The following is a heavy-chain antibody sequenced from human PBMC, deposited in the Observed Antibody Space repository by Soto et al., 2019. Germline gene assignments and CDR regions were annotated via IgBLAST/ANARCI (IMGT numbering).Heavy chain of an antibody. Sequence: KSSETLSLTCTVSGGSISSGGYYWSWIRQHPGKGLEWIGYIYYSGSTYYNPSLKSRVTISVDTSKNQFSLKLSSVTAADTAVYYCARTHRILSNYYDRRYGMDVWGQGTTVTVSS. V-gene: IGHV4-31*03. D-gene: IGHD3-22*01. CDR1: GGSISSGGYY. J-gene: IGHJ6*02. CDR2: IYYSGST. CDR3: ARTHRILSNYYDRRYGMDV.